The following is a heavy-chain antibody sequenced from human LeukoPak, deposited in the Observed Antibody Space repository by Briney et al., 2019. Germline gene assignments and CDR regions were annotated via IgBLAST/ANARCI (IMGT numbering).Heavy chain of an antibody. CDR2: ILSDGSKE. V-gene: IGHV3-30*02. J-gene: IGHJ4*02. CDR1: GFTFSSYG. Sequence: PGGSLRLSCAASGFTFSSYGMHWIRQAPGKGLEWVAVILSDGSKEFYTDSVKGRFTISRDNSKNTLYLQMNSLRAEDTAVYYCAKDLGGHQYYFDYWGQGTLVTVSS. CDR3: AKDLGGHQYYFDY. D-gene: IGHD3-3*01.